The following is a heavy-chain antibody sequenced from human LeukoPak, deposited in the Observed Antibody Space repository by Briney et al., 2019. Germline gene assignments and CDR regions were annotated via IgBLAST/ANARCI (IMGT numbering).Heavy chain of an antibody. D-gene: IGHD6-19*01. CDR1: GFTFSTYA. Sequence: PGGSLRLSCAASGFTFSTYAMSWVRQAPGKGLEWVSSVSTSGGDTYNADSVKGRFTISRDNSKNTLYLQMNSLRAEDTAVYYCARAVAGTGDAFDIWGQGTMVTVSS. CDR3: ARAVAGTGDAFDI. J-gene: IGHJ3*02. V-gene: IGHV3-23*01. CDR2: VSTSGGDT.